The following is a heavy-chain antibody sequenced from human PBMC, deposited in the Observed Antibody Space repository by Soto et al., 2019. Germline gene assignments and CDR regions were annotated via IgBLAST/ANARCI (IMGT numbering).Heavy chain of an antibody. CDR1: GFTFSTYS. V-gene: IGHV3-23*01. Sequence: EVQVLESGGGLVQPGGSLRLSCATSGFTFSTYSMSWVRQTPGKGLEWVTIISNSGAKTYYEDSVKGRFTISRDNSKNTVYLQMNSLRAEDTAVYYCAPSWWDDGNGVWSYWGQGTLVTVSS. CDR3: APSWWDDGNGVWSY. CDR2: ISNSGAKT. D-gene: IGHD2-8*01. J-gene: IGHJ4*02.